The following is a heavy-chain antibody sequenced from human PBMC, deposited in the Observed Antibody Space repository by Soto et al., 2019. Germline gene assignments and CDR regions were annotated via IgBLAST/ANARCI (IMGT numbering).Heavy chain of an antibody. V-gene: IGHV4-61*01. CDR1: GGSFKSGSYS. J-gene: IGHJ4*02. CDR2: VYHTGRT. Sequence: SETLSLTCTVSGGSFKSGSYSWSWIRQPPGKGLEWIGYVYHTGRTSYNPSLKSRVSISMDTSKNQFSLNLDSVTVADTAVYYYDGSGYFPFLHWGQGTLVTVSS. CDR3: DGSGYFPFLH. D-gene: IGHD3-22*01.